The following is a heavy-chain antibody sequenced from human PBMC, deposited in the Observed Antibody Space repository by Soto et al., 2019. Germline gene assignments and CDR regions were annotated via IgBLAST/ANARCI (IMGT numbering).Heavy chain of an antibody. J-gene: IGHJ3*02. CDR2: IHSDGTTT. V-gene: IGHV3-74*01. Sequence: ELKLVESGGGLVQPGGSLRLSCAASGFTFSYYWMHWVRQAPGTGLVWVSHIHSDGTTTTYADSVKGRFTVSRDNTKNTLYLQMNSLRAEDTAVYYCARGDRRGFDIWGQGTVALVSS. CDR3: ARGDRRGFDI. CDR1: GFTFSYYW.